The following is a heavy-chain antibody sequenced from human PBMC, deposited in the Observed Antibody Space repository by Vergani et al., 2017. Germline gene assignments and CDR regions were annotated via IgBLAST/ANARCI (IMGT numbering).Heavy chain of an antibody. D-gene: IGHD3-22*01. V-gene: IGHV1-2*02. J-gene: IGHJ6*02. CDR2: INPNSGGT. CDR1: GYTFTGYY. Sequence: QVQLVQSGAEVKKPGASVKVSCKASGYTFTGYYMHWVRQAPGQGLEWMGWINPNSGGTNYAQKFQGRVTMTRDTSISTAYMELSRLRSDDTAVYYCARYGLGDYDSSGCQTFYYYYGMDVWGQGTTVTVSS. CDR3: ARYGLGDYDSSGCQTFYYYYGMDV.